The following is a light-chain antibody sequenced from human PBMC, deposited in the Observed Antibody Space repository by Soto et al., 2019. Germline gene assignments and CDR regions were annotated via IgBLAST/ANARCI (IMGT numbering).Light chain of an antibody. CDR2: DVS. CDR1: SSDGGGYNY. V-gene: IGLV2-14*01. CDR3: SSYTSSSTLAV. Sequence: QSVLTQPASVSGSPGQSITISCTGTSSDGGGYNYVPWYQQHPGKSPKLMIYDVSNRPSGVSNRFSGSKSGNTASLTISVLQAEDEADYYCSSYTSSSTLAVFGGGTKLTVL. J-gene: IGLJ2*01.